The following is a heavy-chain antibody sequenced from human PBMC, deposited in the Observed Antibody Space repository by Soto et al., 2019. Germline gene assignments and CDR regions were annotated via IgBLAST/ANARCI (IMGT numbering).Heavy chain of an antibody. J-gene: IGHJ5*02. V-gene: IGHV4-39*01. CDR3: ASGYPGGGWFDP. CDR2: MYYGVNT. D-gene: IGHD5-18*01. CDR1: GGSISSSSYS. Sequence: SETLSLTCIVSGGSISSSSYSWAWIRQPPGKGLEWIGTMYYGVNTYYNPSLESRVTISVDTSKNQFSLKLSSVTAADTAVYYCASGYPGGGWFDPWGQGTLVTVSS.